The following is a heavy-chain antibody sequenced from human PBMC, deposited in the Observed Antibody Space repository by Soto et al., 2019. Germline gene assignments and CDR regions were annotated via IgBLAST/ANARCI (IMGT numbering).Heavy chain of an antibody. Sequence: QVQLVESGGGVVQPGRSLRLSCAASGFTFSSYAMHWVRQAPGKGLEWVAVISDDGSNKYYADSVKGRFTISRDNSKNTLYLQMNSLRAEDTTVYYCARGTRVSYYDSSGYYFSLRDYWGQGTLVTVSS. CDR3: ARGTRVSYYDSSGYYFSLRDY. J-gene: IGHJ4*02. D-gene: IGHD3-22*01. CDR2: ISDDGSNK. V-gene: IGHV3-30-3*01. CDR1: GFTFSSYA.